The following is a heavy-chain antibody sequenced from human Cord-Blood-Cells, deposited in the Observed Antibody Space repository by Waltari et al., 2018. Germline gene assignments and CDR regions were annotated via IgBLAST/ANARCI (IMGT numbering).Heavy chain of an antibody. CDR1: AAAPSSYA. J-gene: IGHJ4*02. V-gene: IGHV1-69*06. CDR2: IIPIFGTA. D-gene: IGHD1-26*01. CDR3: ATVSGSYYCFDY. Sequence: HGQLAPSRAVVEKPASSVKVPCKASAAAPSSYASSWLPQAPVPGLEWMGGIIPIFGTANYAQKIQLRVTITAYKSTSTAYMELSSLRSEDMGVYYCATVSGSYYCFDYWGQGTLVTVSS.